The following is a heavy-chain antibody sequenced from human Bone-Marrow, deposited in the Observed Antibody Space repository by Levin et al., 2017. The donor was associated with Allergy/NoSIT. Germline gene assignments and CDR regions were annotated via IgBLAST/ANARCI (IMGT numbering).Heavy chain of an antibody. CDR1: GGSFSGYY. V-gene: IGHV4-34*01. Sequence: ESLKISCAVYGGSFSGYYWSWIRQPPGKGLEWIGEINHSGSTNYNPSLKSRVTISVDTSKNQFSLKLSSVTAADTAVYYCARGSDYFDYWGQGTLVTGSS. CDR2: INHSGST. CDR3: ARGSDYFDY. D-gene: IGHD6-25*01. J-gene: IGHJ4*02.